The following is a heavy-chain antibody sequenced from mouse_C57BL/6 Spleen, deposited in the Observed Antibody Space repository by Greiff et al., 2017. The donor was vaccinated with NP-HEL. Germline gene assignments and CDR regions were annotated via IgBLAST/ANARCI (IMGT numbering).Heavy chain of an antibody. CDR3: ARSYYYGSSYDYGYFDV. J-gene: IGHJ1*03. Sequence: VQLVESGPELVKPGASVKISCKASGYAFSSSWMHWVKQRPGKGLEWIGRIYPGDGDTNYNGKFTGKATLTADKSSSTAYMQLSSLTSEDSAVYVGARSYYYGSSYDYGYFDVWGTGTTVTVSA. CDR1: GYAFSSSW. CDR2: IYPGDGDT. V-gene: IGHV1-82*01. D-gene: IGHD1-1*01.